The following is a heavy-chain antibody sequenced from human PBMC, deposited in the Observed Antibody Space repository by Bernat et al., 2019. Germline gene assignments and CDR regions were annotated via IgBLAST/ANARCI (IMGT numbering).Heavy chain of an antibody. V-gene: IGHV3-48*01. J-gene: IGHJ4*02. CDR1: GFTFSNYS. Sequence: EVQLLESGGGLVQPGGSLRLSCAASGFTFSNYSMNWVRQAPGKGLEWVSYISSSSSTIYYADSVKGRFTVSRDNAKNSLYLQMNSLRAEDTAVYYCARELWLGIEAVGVDYWGQGTLVTVSS. CDR3: ARELWLGIEAVGVDY. D-gene: IGHD1-26*01. CDR2: ISSSSSTI.